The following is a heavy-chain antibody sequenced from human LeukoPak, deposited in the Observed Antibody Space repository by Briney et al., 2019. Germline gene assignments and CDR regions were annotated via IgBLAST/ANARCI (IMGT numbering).Heavy chain of an antibody. D-gene: IGHD4-17*01. V-gene: IGHV3-48*01. CDR2: ISSSSSTI. CDR3: ARDQKYGDYSLDY. CDR1: GFTFSSYS. Sequence: GGSLRLSCAASGFTFSSYSMNWVRQAPGKGLEWVSYISSSSSTIYYADSVKGRFTISRDNAENSLYLQMNSLRAEDTAVYYCARDQKYGDYSLDYWGQGTLVTVSS. J-gene: IGHJ4*02.